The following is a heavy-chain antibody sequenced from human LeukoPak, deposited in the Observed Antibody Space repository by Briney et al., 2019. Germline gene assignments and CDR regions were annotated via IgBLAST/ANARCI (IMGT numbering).Heavy chain of an antibody. V-gene: IGHV3-9*03. CDR1: GFTFDDYA. Sequence: GGSLRLSCAASGFTFDDYARHWVRQAPGKGLEWVSGISWNSGSIGYADSVKGRFTISRDNAKNSLYLQMNSLRAEDMALYYCAKDAGKVAAAGRGLDYWGQGTLVTVSS. D-gene: IGHD6-13*01. J-gene: IGHJ4*02. CDR3: AKDAGKVAAAGRGLDY. CDR2: ISWNSGSI.